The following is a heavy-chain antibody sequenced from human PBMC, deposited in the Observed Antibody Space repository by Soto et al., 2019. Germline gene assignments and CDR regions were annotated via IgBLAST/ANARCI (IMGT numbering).Heavy chain of an antibody. CDR2: ISYDGSNK. CDR1: GFTFSSYG. CDR3: AKDIRELLVHAGRNLDY. Sequence: QGQLVESGGGVVQPGSSLRLSCEASGFTFSSYGMHWVRQAPGKGLEWVAFISYDGSNKYYADSVKGRFTISRYNSKNTLNLTLNILRAEETAVYYCAKDIRELLVHAGRNLDYWGHGSLVTASS. J-gene: IGHJ4*01. D-gene: IGHD6-19*01. V-gene: IGHV3-30*18.